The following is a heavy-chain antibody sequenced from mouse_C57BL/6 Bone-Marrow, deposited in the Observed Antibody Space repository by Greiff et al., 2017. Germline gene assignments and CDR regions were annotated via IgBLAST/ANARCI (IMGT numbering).Heavy chain of an antibody. V-gene: IGHV1-42*01. D-gene: IGHD1-1*01. CDR2: INPSTGGT. J-gene: IGHJ2*01. CDR3: ARTEAEYYEYGSSDYFDY. Sequence: VQLQQSGPELVKPGASVKISCKASGYSFTGYYMNWVKQSPEKSLEWIGEINPSTGGTTYNQKFKAKDTLTVDKSSSTAYMQLKSLTSEDSAVYYCARTEAEYYEYGSSDYFDYWGQGTTLTVSA. CDR1: GYSFTGYY.